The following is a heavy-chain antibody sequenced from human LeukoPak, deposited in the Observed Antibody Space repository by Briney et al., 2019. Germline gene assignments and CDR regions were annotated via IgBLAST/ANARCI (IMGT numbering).Heavy chain of an antibody. Sequence: SETLSLTCTVSGYSISSGYYWGWIRQSPGKGLEWIGSIYHAGSTFHNPSLKSRVTISVDTSKNQFSLKVNSVTAADTAVYYCARGYNSGWYAYWGQGTLITVSS. V-gene: IGHV4-38-2*02. CDR1: GYSISSGYY. J-gene: IGHJ4*02. CDR2: IYHAGST. D-gene: IGHD6-19*01. CDR3: ARGYNSGWYAY.